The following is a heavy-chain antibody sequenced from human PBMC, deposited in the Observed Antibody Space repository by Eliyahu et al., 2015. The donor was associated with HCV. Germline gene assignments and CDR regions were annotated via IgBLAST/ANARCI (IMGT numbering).Heavy chain of an antibody. J-gene: IGHJ2*01. V-gene: IGHV4-59*01. CDR2: FYYSGST. D-gene: IGHD2-2*01. CDR1: GGSISTYY. Sequence: QVQLQESGPGLVKPSETLSLTCTVSGGSISTYYWSWIRQPPGKGLEWIGCFYYSGSTNYNPSLKSRVTISVDTSKNQFSLKLNSVTAADTAVYYCARDGDQLLQYWYFDLWGRGTLVTVSS. CDR3: ARDGDQLLQYWYFDL.